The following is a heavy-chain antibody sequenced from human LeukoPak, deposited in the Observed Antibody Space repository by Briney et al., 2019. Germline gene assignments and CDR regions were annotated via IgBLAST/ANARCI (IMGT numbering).Heavy chain of an antibody. CDR2: ISSSGSTI. J-gene: IGHJ5*02. CDR1: GFTFSSYE. D-gene: IGHD2-15*01. Sequence: AGGSLRLSCVASGFTFSSYEMNWVRQAPGKGLEWISYISSSGSTIYYADSVKGRFTISRDNAKNSLYLQMNSQRAEDTAVYYCARSCSGGTCNFPKFEPWGQGTLVTVSS. CDR3: ARSCSGGTCNFPKFEP. V-gene: IGHV3-48*03.